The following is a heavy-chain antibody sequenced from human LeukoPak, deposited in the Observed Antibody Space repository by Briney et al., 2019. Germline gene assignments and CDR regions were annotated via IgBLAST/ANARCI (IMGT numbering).Heavy chain of an antibody. Sequence: GGSLRLSCAVSGFTFKSHDMNWVRQAPGKGLEWISYMGTSDRDTRYADSVKGRFTISRDNSKNTLYLQMNSLRAEDTAVYYCAKAVDGYNYNYWGQGTLVTVSS. D-gene: IGHD5-24*01. CDR2: MGTSDRDT. V-gene: IGHV3-23*01. J-gene: IGHJ4*02. CDR3: AKAVDGYNYNY. CDR1: GFTFKSHD.